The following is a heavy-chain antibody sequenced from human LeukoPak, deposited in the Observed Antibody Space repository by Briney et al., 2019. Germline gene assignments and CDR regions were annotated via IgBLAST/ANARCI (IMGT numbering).Heavy chain of an antibody. Sequence: SETLSLTCTVSGGSISNYYWSWIRQPAGKGLEWIVRIHSSGSTNYNPSLRSRVIMSVDTSKNQFSLRLRSVTAADTALYYCARGVATITQDSFDIWGLGTMVTVSS. CDR2: IHSSGST. D-gene: IGHD1-26*01. CDR1: GGSISNYY. CDR3: ARGVATITQDSFDI. V-gene: IGHV4-4*07. J-gene: IGHJ3*02.